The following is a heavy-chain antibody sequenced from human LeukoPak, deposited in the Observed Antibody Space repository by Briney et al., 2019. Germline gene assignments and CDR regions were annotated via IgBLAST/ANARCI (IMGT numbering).Heavy chain of an antibody. D-gene: IGHD2-15*01. V-gene: IGHV3-48*04. Sequence: GGSLRLSCAASGFTFSSYSMNWVRQAPGKGLEWVSYISSSSSTIYYADSVKGRFTISRDNAKNSLYLQMNSLRAEDTALYYCARDKGGCCSGGSCYRYDHFDYWGQGTLVTVSS. CDR1: GFTFSSYS. J-gene: IGHJ4*02. CDR3: ARDKGGCCSGGSCYRYDHFDY. CDR2: ISSSSSTI.